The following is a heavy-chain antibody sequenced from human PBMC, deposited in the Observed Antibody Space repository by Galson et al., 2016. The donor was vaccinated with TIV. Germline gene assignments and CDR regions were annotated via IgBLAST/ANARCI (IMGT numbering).Heavy chain of an antibody. CDR3: TLAYFFDSSGYRC. J-gene: IGHJ4*02. D-gene: IGHD3-22*01. CDR1: TFTFSNAW. V-gene: IGHV3-15*01. Sequence: SLRLSCAASTFTFSNAWMSWVRQAPGKGLEWVARIKTKTDGGTTDYAAPVKGRFTISRDDSQNTLYLQMNSLKSEDTAVYFCTLAYFFDSSGYRCWGQGTLFTVSS. CDR2: IKTKTDGGTT.